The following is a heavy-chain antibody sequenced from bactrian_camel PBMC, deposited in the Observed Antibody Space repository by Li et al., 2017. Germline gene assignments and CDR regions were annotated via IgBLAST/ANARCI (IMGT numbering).Heavy chain of an antibody. D-gene: IGHD1*01. CDR3: AATADGECRDYKSSRDFSF. V-gene: IGHV3S53*01. CDR2: ISSDDSA. J-gene: IGHJ4*01. CDR1: GFSSNTCG. Sequence: QVQLVESGGGSVQAGGSLRLSCTAPGFSSNTCGMDWYRQGARKQREWVGSISSDDSATYADSVKGRFTISSDKAKDTVYLQMNTLKAEDSGLYYCAATADGECRDYKSSRDFSFWGQGTQVTVS.